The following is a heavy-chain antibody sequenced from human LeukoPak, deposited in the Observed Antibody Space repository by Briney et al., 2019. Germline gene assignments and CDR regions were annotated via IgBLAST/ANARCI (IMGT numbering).Heavy chain of an antibody. CDR3: ARQTGSGLFILP. J-gene: IGHJ4*02. D-gene: IGHD3/OR15-3a*01. V-gene: IGHV4-39*01. CDR2: IYYSGNT. CDR1: GVSISSSNSY. Sequence: PSETLSLTCTVSGVSISSSNSYWGWIRQPPGKGLEWIGSIYYSGNTYYNSSLKSQVSISIDTSKNQFSLKLTAVTAADTAVYYCARQTGSGLFILPGGQGTLVTVSS.